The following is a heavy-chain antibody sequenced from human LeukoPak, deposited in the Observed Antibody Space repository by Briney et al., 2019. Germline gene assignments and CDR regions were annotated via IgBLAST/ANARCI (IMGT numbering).Heavy chain of an antibody. CDR2: INHSGST. Sequence: PSETLSLTCAVYGGSFSGYYWSWIRQPPGKGLEWIGEINHSGSTNYNLSLKSRVTISVDTSKNQFSLKLSSVTAADTAVYYCARGDYPYGSGSYYRGGFDYWGQGTLVTVSS. V-gene: IGHV4-34*01. CDR1: GGSFSGYY. J-gene: IGHJ4*02. CDR3: ARGDYPYGSGSYYRGGFDY. D-gene: IGHD3-10*01.